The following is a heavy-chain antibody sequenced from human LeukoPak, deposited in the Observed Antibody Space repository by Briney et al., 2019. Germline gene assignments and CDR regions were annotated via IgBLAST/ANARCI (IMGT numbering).Heavy chain of an antibody. CDR3: ARQELAYNWFDP. D-gene: IGHD1-26*01. Sequence: SETLSLTCTVSGGSISGSSYYWGWIRQPPGKGLEWIGSIYYSGSTYYNPSLKSRVTISVDTSKNQFSLKLNSVTATDTAVYYCARQELAYNWFDPWGQGTLVTVSS. V-gene: IGHV4-39*01. CDR1: GGSISGSSYY. J-gene: IGHJ5*02. CDR2: IYYSGST.